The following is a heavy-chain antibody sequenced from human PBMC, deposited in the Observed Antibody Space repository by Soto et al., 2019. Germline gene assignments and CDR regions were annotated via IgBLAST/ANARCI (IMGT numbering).Heavy chain of an antibody. Sequence: ASLKVSCKASGYSFTGYYMHWVRQAPGQGLEWMGWSIRHSGETNYAEKFQASVTLTRDTSIRTAYMQLSGMTSDDTAVYYCASETDDFSHGAHDXWGQGTLVTVSX. D-gene: IGHD4-4*01. CDR2: SIRHSGET. CDR1: GYSFTGYY. V-gene: IGHV1-2*02. CDR3: ASETDDFSHGAHDX. J-gene: IGHJ5*02.